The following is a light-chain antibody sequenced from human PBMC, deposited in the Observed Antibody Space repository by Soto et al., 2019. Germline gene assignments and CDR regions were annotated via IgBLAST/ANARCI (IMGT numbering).Light chain of an antibody. CDR2: GAS. CDR3: QQYGSSPRT. Sequence: EIVLTQSRATLSVSPGERATLSCRPSQSVSSNFLAWYQQRPGQAPRLLIYGASNRATGIPDRFSGSGPGTDFTLTISRLEPEDFAVYYCQQYGSSPRTFGQGTKVDIK. CDR1: QSVSSNF. J-gene: IGKJ1*01. V-gene: IGKV3-20*01.